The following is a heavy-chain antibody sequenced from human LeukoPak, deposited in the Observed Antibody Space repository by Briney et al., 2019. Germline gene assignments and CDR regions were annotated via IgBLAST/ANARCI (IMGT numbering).Heavy chain of an antibody. CDR2: IYYSGST. D-gene: IGHD2-2*01. CDR3: ARDVTSSYCSSTSCYVGRYNWFDP. CDR1: GGSISSSSYY. V-gene: IGHV4-39*07. J-gene: IGHJ5*02. Sequence: SETLSLTCTFSGGSISSSSYYWGWIRQPPGKGLEWIGSIYYSGSTYYNPSLKSRVTISVDTSKNQFSLKLSSVTAADTAVYYCARDVTSSYCSSTSCYVGRYNWFDPCGQGTLVTVSS.